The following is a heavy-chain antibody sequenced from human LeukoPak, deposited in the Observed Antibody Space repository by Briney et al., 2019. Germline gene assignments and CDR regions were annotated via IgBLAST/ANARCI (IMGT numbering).Heavy chain of an antibody. Sequence: GGSLRHSCAASGFTFSSYAMSWVRQAPGKGLEWVSTISDSGANTYYADSVRGRFTISRDNSKNTLYLQKNSPRADDTAIYYCAKSMTLQWRGFFDLWGRGTHVTVSS. J-gene: IGHJ2*01. CDR2: ISDSGANT. CDR3: AKSMTLQWRGFFDL. D-gene: IGHD6-19*01. V-gene: IGHV3-23*01. CDR1: GFTFSSYA.